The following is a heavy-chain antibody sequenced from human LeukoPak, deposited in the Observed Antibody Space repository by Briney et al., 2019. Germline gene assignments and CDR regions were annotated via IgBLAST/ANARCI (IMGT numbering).Heavy chain of an antibody. J-gene: IGHJ5*02. V-gene: IGHV4-61*02. D-gene: IGHD4-17*01. Sequence: PSQTLSLTCTVSGGSISSKNYYWSWIRQPAGKGLEWIGRIFISGSTNYNPSLKSRVTISVDTSKNQFSLKLSSVTAADTAVYYCARGIHDYGDYPPWFDPWGQGTLVSVSS. CDR3: ARGIHDYGDYPPWFDP. CDR1: GGSISSKNYY. CDR2: IFISGST.